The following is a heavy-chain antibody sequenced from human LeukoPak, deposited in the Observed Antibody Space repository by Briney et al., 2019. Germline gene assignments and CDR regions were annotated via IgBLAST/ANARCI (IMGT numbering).Heavy chain of an antibody. CDR3: ARISEVCYDSSGYYCTYFDY. D-gene: IGHD3-22*01. V-gene: IGHV1-2*02. J-gene: IGHJ4*02. CDR1: GYTFTGYY. CDR2: INPNSGGT. Sequence: ASVKVSCKASGYTFTGYYMDWVRQAPGQGLEWMGWINPNSGGTNYAQKFQGRVTMTRDTSISTAYMELSRLRSDDTAVYYCARISEVCYDSSGYYCTYFDYWGQGTLVTVSS.